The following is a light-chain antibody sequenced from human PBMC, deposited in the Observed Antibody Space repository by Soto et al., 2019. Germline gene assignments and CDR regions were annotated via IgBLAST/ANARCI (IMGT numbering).Light chain of an antibody. CDR2: SAS. Sequence: DIPLTQSPSFLSASVGDTVTITCRASQALSNYLAWYQQKPGKAPDLLIYSASTLQSGVPSRFSGSGSETEFSLTIRALQPEDFATYYCQQLSRYPLTFGGGTKVDNK. CDR3: QQLSRYPLT. V-gene: IGKV1-9*01. J-gene: IGKJ4*01. CDR1: QALSNY.